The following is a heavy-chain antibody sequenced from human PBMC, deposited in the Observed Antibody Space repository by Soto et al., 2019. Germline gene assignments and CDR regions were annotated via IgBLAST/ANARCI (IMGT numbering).Heavy chain of an antibody. CDR1: GYTFTDYY. CDR2: INPSGGTI. Sequence: QVQLVQSGAEVKKPGASVKVSCKASGYTFTDYYIHWVRQAPGQGLEWMGVINPSGGTISYAQKLQGRVPMTRDTSTSTVYMGLSSLRSEDTAVYYCGRRLGIAATDYWVQGTLVTVSS. D-gene: IGHD3-16*01. V-gene: IGHV1-46*03. J-gene: IGHJ4*02. CDR3: GRRLGIAATDY.